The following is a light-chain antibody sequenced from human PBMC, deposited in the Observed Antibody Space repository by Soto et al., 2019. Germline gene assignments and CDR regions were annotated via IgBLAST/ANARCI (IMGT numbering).Light chain of an antibody. J-gene: IGLJ2*01. V-gene: IGLV2-11*01. CDR2: DVS. CDR3: CSYAGSYTFVV. CDR1: SSDVGGYNY. Sequence: QSALTQPRSVSGSPGQSVTISCTGTSSDVGGYNYVSWYQHHPGKAPKLMIYDVSKRPSGVPDRFSGSKSGNTASLTISGLQAEDEADYYCCSYAGSYTFVVFSGGTKLTVL.